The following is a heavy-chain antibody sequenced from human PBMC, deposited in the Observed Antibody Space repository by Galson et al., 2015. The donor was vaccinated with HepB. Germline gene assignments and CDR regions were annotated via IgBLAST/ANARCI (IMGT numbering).Heavy chain of an antibody. V-gene: IGHV1-18*01. CDR1: GYTFTNYT. CDR3: ARAFDCLLWGNCGWFDP. J-gene: IGHJ5*02. D-gene: IGHD2-21*01. Sequence: SVKVSCKASGYTFTNYTISWVRQAPGQGLEWMGYISVYNDNTNYAQKFQGRVTMTTDTSTDTAYMELRSLRYDDTAVCYCARAFDCLLWGNCGWFDPWGQGTLVTVSS. CDR2: ISVYNDNT.